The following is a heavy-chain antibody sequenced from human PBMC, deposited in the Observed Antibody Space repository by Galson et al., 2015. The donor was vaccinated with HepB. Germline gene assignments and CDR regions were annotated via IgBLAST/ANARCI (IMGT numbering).Heavy chain of an antibody. D-gene: IGHD2-8*01. V-gene: IGHV3-30-3*01. CDR3: ARDFCTNGVCPGDV. Sequence: SLRLSCAASGFTFSSYAMHWVRQAPGKGLEWVAVISYDGSNKYYADSVKGRFTISRDNSKNTLYLQMNSLRAEDTAVYYCARDFCTNGVCPGDVWGKGTTVTVSS. CDR1: GFTFSSYA. J-gene: IGHJ6*04. CDR2: ISYDGSNK.